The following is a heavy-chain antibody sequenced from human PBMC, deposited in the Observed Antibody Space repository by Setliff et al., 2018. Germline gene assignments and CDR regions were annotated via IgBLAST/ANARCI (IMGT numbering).Heavy chain of an antibody. CDR1: GDSISSGSYH. CDR3: ASSPRRGLDIRTRVGAFDP. CDR2: IHPSGST. Sequence: SETLSLTCTVSGDSISSGSYHWSWIRKPAGKGLEWIGRIHPSGSTNYNPSLKSRATISLDTSRNQFTLRLSSVTAADTAVYYCASSPRRGLDIRTRVGAFDPWGQGTVVTVSS. V-gene: IGHV4-61*02. D-gene: IGHD1-26*01. J-gene: IGHJ5*02.